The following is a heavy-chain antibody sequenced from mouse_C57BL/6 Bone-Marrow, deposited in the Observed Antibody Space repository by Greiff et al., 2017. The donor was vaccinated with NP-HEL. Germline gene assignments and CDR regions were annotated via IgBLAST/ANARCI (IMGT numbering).Heavy chain of an antibody. J-gene: IGHJ3*01. CDR2: IDPSDSYT. D-gene: IGHD2-1*01. CDR3: ARGNPFAY. V-gene: IGHV1-69*01. Sequence: QVQLQQPGAELVKPGASVKLSCTASGYTFTSYWMHWVKQRPGQGLEWIGDIDPSDSYTNYHQKFKGKSTLAVDKSTSTAYMQLSSLTSEDSAVYCCARGNPFAYWGQGTLVTVAA. CDR1: GYTFTSYW.